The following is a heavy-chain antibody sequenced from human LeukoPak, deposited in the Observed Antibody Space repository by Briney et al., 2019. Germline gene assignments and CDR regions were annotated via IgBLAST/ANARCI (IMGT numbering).Heavy chain of an antibody. CDR1: GGSISSSSYY. V-gene: IGHV4-39*07. CDR2: IYYSGST. CDR3: ARELVRAETKVLRFLSGLGWFDP. D-gene: IGHD3-3*01. J-gene: IGHJ5*02. Sequence: SETLSLTCTVSGGSISSSSYYWGWIRQPPGKGLEWIGSIYYSGSTYYNPSLKSRVTMSVDTSKNQFSLKLSSVTAADTAVYYCARELVRAETKVLRFLSGLGWFDPWGQGTLVTVSS.